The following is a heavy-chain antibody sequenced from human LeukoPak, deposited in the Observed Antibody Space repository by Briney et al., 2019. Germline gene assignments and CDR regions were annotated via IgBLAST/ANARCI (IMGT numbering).Heavy chain of an antibody. V-gene: IGHV3-30*04. D-gene: IGHD3-22*01. CDR2: TSPDEGLK. CDR3: AKDRSSSGYSIPLDY. J-gene: IGHJ4*02. CDR1: GFTFANYV. Sequence: GGSLRLSCAASGFTFANYVTHWVRQAPGKGLEWVAVTSPDEGLKFYGDSVKGRFTISRDNSKNTLYLQMNSLRAEDTAVYYCAKDRSSSGYSIPLDYWGQGTLVTVSS.